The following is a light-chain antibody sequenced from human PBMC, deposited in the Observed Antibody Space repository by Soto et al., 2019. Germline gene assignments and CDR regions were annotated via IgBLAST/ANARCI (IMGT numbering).Light chain of an antibody. J-gene: IGLJ1*01. CDR3: TSYTRSRTYV. V-gene: IGLV2-14*03. CDR2: DVT. Sequence: QPVLTQPASVSGSPGQSITISCTGTGSDVGGYNYVSWYQQHPGKAPKLVIYDVTNRPSGVSNRFSGSKSGNTASLTISGLQAEDEADYYCTSYTRSRTYVFGTGTKLTVL. CDR1: GSDVGGYNY.